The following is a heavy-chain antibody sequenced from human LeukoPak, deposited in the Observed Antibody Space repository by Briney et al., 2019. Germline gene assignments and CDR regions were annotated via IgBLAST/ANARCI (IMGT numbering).Heavy chain of an antibody. J-gene: IGHJ4*02. Sequence: SETLSLTCTVSGDPIGYFYWNWIRQSPGKGLEWIASMYHSGTTYYNPSLKSRVTISVDTSKNQFSLKLNSVTAADTAVYYCARSNWNIDYWGQGTLVTVSS. D-gene: IGHD1-1*01. CDR2: MYHSGTT. CDR1: GDPIGYFY. V-gene: IGHV4-38-2*02. CDR3: ARSNWNIDY.